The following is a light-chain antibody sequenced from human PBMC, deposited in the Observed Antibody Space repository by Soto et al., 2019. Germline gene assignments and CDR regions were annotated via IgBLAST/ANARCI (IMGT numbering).Light chain of an antibody. Sequence: EIVMTQSTATLSVSPGERATISCRASQSVSNNLAWYQKKPGQAPRLLIYGASTRATGIPARFSGSGSGTEFTLTISSLQSEDFAFYYCQQYNNWWTFGHGTRVDIK. J-gene: IGKJ1*01. V-gene: IGKV3-15*01. CDR3: QQYNNWWT. CDR2: GAS. CDR1: QSVSNN.